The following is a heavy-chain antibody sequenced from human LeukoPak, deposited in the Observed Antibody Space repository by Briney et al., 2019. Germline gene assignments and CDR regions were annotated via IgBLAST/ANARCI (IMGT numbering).Heavy chain of an antibody. D-gene: IGHD1-26*01. CDR3: ARRLNSGSHHDAFDI. V-gene: IGHV4-59*08. J-gene: IGHJ3*02. CDR1: GGSISSYY. Sequence: SETLSLTCTVSGGSISSYYWSWIRQPPGKGLEWIGYIYYSGSTNYNPSLKSRVTISVDTSKNQFSLKLSSVTAADTAVYYCARRLNSGSHHDAFDIWGQGTMVTVPS. CDR2: IYYSGST.